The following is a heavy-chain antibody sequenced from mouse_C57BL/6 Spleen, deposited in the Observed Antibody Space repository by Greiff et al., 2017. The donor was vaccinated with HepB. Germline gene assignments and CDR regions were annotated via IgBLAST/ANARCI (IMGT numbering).Heavy chain of an antibody. CDR3: TREGGGSSYGYYYAMDY. CDR1: GFTFSSYA. V-gene: IGHV5-9-1*02. CDR2: ISSGGDYI. Sequence: EVQLQQSGEGLVKPGGSLKLSCAASGFTFSSYAMSWVRQTPEKRLEWVAYISSGGDYIYYADTVKGRFTISRDNARNTLYLQLSSLKSEDTAMYYCTREGGGSSYGYYYAMDYWGQGTSVTVSS. J-gene: IGHJ4*01. D-gene: IGHD1-1*01.